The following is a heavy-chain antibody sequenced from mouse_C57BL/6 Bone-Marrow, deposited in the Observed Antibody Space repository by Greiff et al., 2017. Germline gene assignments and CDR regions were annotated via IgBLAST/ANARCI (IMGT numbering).Heavy chain of an antibody. CDR2: INPSNGGT. CDR1: GYTFTSYW. Sequence: QVQLQQPGTELVKPGASVKLSCKASGYTFTSYWMHWVKQRPGQGLEWIGNINPSNGGTNYNEKFKSKATLTVDKSSSAAYMQISILTSEDSSVYYCARECGYYELYAMDYWGQGTSVTVSS. J-gene: IGHJ4*01. V-gene: IGHV1-53*01. D-gene: IGHD2-3*01. CDR3: ARECGYYELYAMDY.